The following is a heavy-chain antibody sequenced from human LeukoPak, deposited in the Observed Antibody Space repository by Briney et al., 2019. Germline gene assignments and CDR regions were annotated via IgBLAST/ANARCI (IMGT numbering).Heavy chain of an antibody. CDR2: INRDGSAK. J-gene: IGHJ4*02. V-gene: IGHV3-7*05. D-gene: IGHD5-24*01. CDR1: GFTFSSYW. Sequence: GGSLRLSCAASGFTFSSYWMSWVRQAPGTGLEWVANINRDGSAKFYVDPVKGRFTISRDNAKNSLCLQMNSLRAEDTAVYYCARIVEMATPSDYWGQGTLVTVSS. CDR3: ARIVEMATPSDY.